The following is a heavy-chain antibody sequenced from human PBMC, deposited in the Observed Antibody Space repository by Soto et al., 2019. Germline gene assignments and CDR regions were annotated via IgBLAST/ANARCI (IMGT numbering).Heavy chain of an antibody. Sequence: EVQLVESGGGLVQPGGSLKLSCAASGFTFRDAVMHWVRQASGKGLEWIGRIRNKTNNYSTTFIESVRGRFTTSRDDSKNTVYLQMNRLRIDDTAVYYCTARRDWTAVDPLDYWGLGTLVTVSS. D-gene: IGHD5-18*01. CDR1: GFTFRDAV. J-gene: IGHJ4*02. CDR2: IRNKTNNYST. V-gene: IGHV3-73*02. CDR3: TARRDWTAVDPLDY.